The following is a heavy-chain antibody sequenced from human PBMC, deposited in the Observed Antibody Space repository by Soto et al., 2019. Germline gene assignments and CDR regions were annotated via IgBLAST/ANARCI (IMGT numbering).Heavy chain of an antibody. CDR2: ISGSGGST. CDR3: AKDLDESFRSTGWHYYFDF. D-gene: IGHD6-19*01. CDR1: GFTFSNYA. Sequence: GGSLRLSCAASGFTFSNYAMSWVRQAPGKGLEWVSAISGSGGSTYYADSVKGRFTISRDNSKSTLYLQMNSLRPEDTGVYFCAKDLDESFRSTGWHYYFDFWGQGTLVTVSS. V-gene: IGHV3-23*01. J-gene: IGHJ4*02.